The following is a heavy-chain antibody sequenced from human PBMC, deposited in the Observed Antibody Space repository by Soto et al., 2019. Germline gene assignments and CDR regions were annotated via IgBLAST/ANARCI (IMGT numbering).Heavy chain of an antibody. J-gene: IGHJ5*02. D-gene: IGHD3-3*02. CDR3: VRRGRTSNGDWFDL. Sequence: SETLSLTCAVSGASISSSNWWSWVRQPPGKGLEWIGEIYHSGSTNYNPSLKSRVTISVDKSRNQFSLSLRSVTAADTAVYFCVRRGRTSNGDWFDLWGQGILVTVSS. CDR2: IYHSGST. CDR1: GASISSSNW. V-gene: IGHV4-4*02.